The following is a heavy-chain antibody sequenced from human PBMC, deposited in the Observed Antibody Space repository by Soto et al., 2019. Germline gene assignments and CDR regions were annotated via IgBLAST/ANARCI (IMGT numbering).Heavy chain of an antibody. D-gene: IGHD3-10*01. J-gene: IGHJ5*02. Sequence: QVQLQESGPGLVKPSQTLSLTCTVSGGSISSGGYYWSWIRQHPGKGLEWIGYIYYSGSTYYNPSLKRRVTISVDTSKNQFSLKLSSVTAADTAVYYCARELWFGDLAWFDPWGQGTLVTVSS. V-gene: IGHV4-31*03. CDR3: ARELWFGDLAWFDP. CDR1: GGSISSGGYY. CDR2: IYYSGST.